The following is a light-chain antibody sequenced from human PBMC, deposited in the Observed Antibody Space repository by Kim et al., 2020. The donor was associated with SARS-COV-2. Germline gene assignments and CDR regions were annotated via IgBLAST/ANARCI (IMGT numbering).Light chain of an antibody. CDR1: QSVSSD. J-gene: IGKJ2*01. Sequence: EIVMTQSPATLPVSPGERATLSCRASQSVSSDLAWYQQKPGQAPRLLIYGASTRATGIPARFSGSGSGTEFTLTISSLQSEDFALYYCQQYNNWPPYTFGQGTKLEI. V-gene: IGKV3-15*01. CDR2: GAS. CDR3: QQYNNWPPYT.